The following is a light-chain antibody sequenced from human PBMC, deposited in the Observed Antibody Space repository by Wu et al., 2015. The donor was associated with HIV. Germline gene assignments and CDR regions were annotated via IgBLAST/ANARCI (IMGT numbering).Light chain of an antibody. CDR1: QNIQNIY. CDR2: GTS. CDR3: HQYGSSPWG. Sequence: EIVLTQSPGTLSLSPGERATLSCRASQNIQNIYLGWFQQKPGQAPRLLIYGTSSRATGIPDRFSGSGSWGHTSLSPSADWSLKIFAVYYCHQYGSSPWGFGQGTRVEIK. J-gene: IGKJ1*01. V-gene: IGKV3-20*01.